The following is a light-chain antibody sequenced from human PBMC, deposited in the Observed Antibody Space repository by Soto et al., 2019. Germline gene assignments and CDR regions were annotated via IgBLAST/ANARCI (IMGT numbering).Light chain of an antibody. Sequence: QSVLTQPPSASGTPVQRVTISCSGSSSNIGSNYVYWYQQLPGTAPKLLIYRNNQRPSGVPDRFSGSKSGTSASLAISGLRSEDEADYYCAAWDDSLSGAVVGGGTKLTVL. CDR2: RNN. CDR3: AAWDDSLSGAV. V-gene: IGLV1-47*01. J-gene: IGLJ2*01. CDR1: SSNIGSNY.